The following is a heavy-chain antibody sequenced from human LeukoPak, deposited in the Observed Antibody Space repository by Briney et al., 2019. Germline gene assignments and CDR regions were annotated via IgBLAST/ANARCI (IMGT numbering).Heavy chain of an antibody. CDR1: GYTFTSYY. Sequence: GASVEVSCKASGYTFTSYYMHWVRQAPGQGLEWMGIINPSGGSTSYAQKFQGRVTMTRDTSTSTVYMELSSLRSEDTAVYYCARELSIAAADSTFDYWGQGTLVAVSS. CDR3: ARELSIAAADSTFDY. CDR2: INPSGGST. J-gene: IGHJ4*02. V-gene: IGHV1-46*01. D-gene: IGHD6-13*01.